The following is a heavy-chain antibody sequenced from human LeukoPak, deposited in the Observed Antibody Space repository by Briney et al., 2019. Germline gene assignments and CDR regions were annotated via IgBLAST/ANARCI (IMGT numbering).Heavy chain of an antibody. CDR1: GGSFSGYY. Sequence: SETLSLTCAVYGGSFSGYYWSWIRQPPGKGLEWIGEINHSGSTNYNPSLKSRVTISVDTSKNQFSLNLSSVTAADTAVYYCARGRIVGATPLGWGQGTLVTVSS. CDR2: INHSGST. J-gene: IGHJ4*02. V-gene: IGHV4-34*01. CDR3: ARGRIVGATPLG. D-gene: IGHD1-26*01.